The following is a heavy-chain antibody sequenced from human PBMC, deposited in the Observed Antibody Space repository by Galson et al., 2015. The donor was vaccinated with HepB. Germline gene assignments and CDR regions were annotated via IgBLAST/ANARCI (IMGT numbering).Heavy chain of an antibody. CDR2: INPNSGGT. D-gene: IGHD6-19*01. CDR1: GSTFTGYY. CDR3: AGDGGEQWLKAFDI. Sequence: SVKVSCKASGSTFTGYYMHWVRQAPGQGLEWMGRINPNSGGTNYAQKFQGRVTMTRDTSISTAYMELSRLRSDDTAVYYCAGDGGEQWLKAFDIWGQGTMVTVSS. J-gene: IGHJ3*02. V-gene: IGHV1-2*06.